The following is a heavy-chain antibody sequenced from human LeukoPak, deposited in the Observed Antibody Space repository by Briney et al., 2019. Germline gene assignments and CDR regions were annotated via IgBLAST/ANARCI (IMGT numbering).Heavy chain of an antibody. CDR2: ISSSGSTI. CDR1: GFTFSSYE. V-gene: IGHV3-48*03. J-gene: IGHJ4*02. CDR3: ARETDSTLFDY. D-gene: IGHD2-2*01. Sequence: GGSLRLSCAASGFTFSSYEMNWVRQAPGKGLEWVSYISSSGSTIYYADSVKGRFTISRDNAKNSLYLQMNSLRAEDTAVYYCARETDSTLFDYWGQGTLVTVSS.